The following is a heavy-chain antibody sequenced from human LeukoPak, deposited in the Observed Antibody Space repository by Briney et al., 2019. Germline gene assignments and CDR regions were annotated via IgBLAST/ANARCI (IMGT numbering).Heavy chain of an antibody. Sequence: GALRLSCAASGFTLSSYAMSWVRQAPGKGLEWVSAISGSGGNTYYADSVKGRFTISRDNSKNTLYLQMNSLRAEDTAVYYCASKSRSAWGYYFDYWGQGTLVTVSS. V-gene: IGHV3-23*01. D-gene: IGHD3-16*01. J-gene: IGHJ4*02. CDR3: ASKSRSAWGYYFDY. CDR2: ISGSGGNT. CDR1: GFTLSSYA.